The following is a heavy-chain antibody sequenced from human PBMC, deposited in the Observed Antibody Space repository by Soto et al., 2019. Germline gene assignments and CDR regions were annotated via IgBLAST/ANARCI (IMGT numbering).Heavy chain of an antibody. D-gene: IGHD4-17*01. V-gene: IGHV3-21*01. Sequence: GGSLRLSCAASGFTFSSYSMNWVRQAPGKGLEWVSSISSSSSYIYYADSVKGRFTISRDNAKNSLYLQMNSLRAEDTAVYYCARDRALTDDYGAPLIPMDVWGQGTTVTVSS. CDR1: GFTFSSYS. J-gene: IGHJ6*02. CDR2: ISSSSSYI. CDR3: ARDRALTDDYGAPLIPMDV.